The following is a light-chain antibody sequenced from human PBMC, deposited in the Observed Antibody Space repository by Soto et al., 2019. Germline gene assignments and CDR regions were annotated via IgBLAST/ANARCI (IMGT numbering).Light chain of an antibody. CDR3: QAWDSSTHWV. Sequence: SYELTQPPSMSVSPGQTVSITCSGDKLGERYACWYQQKPGQSPVVVIYQDNKRPSGIPERFSGSKSGNTATLTISGTHAMDEADYYCQAWDSSTHWVFGGGTKLTVL. CDR2: QDN. J-gene: IGLJ3*02. V-gene: IGLV3-1*01. CDR1: KLGERY.